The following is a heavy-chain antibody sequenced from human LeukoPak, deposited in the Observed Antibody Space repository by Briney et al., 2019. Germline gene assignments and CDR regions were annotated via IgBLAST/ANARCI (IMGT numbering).Heavy chain of an antibody. Sequence: SETLSLTCIVSGGSITSSGYCWGWIRHPPGKGLEWIGSIYYSGSTFYNPSLKSRFPISETTSKNQFSLKLSSVTAADTAVYYCARQGSGRSSDYWGQGTLSPSPQ. V-gene: IGHV4-39*01. D-gene: IGHD1-26*01. CDR1: GGSITSSGYC. CDR2: IYYSGST. J-gene: IGHJ4*02. CDR3: ARQGSGRSSDY.